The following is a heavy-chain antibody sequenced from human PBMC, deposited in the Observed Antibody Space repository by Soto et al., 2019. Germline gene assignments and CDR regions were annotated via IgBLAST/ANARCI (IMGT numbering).Heavy chain of an antibody. V-gene: IGHV3-30*18. CDR2: ISYEERKK. J-gene: IGHJ5*02. Sequence: GGSLRLSCAASGFTVSSYGMHLVRQAPGKGLDGVDVISYEERKKYYAHSVKARFTISRRNSKNTLYLKMNSLRAEDRVVYYCSKDSVELIAAAGTGIAPGGRGTLVPVSS. CDR1: GFTVSSYG. CDR3: SKDSVELIAAAGTGIAP. D-gene: IGHD6-13*01.